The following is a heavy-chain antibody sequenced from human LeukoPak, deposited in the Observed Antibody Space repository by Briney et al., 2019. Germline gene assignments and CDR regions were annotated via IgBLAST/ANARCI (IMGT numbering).Heavy chain of an antibody. D-gene: IGHD1-26*01. V-gene: IGHV3-30*04. CDR3: ARDSSGSYYFLDY. J-gene: IGHJ4*02. CDR1: GFTFSIYA. CDR2: ISYDGSNK. Sequence: GGSLRLSCAASGFTFSIYAMHWVRQAPGKGLEWVAVISYDGSNKYYADSVKGRFTISRDNSKNTLYLQMNSLRAEDTAVYYCARDSSGSYYFLDYWGQGTLVTVSS.